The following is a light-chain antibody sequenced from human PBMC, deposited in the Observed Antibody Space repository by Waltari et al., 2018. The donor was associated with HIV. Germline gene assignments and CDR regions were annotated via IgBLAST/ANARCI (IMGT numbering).Light chain of an antibody. CDR3: CSYAGSYTYV. J-gene: IGLJ1*01. CDR1: RSDVGGSNY. Sequence: QSALTQPRSVSGSPGQSVTISCTGTRSDVGGSNYVSWYQQHPGKAPKLMISDVSKRPSGVPDRFSGSKSGNTASLTISGLQAEDEADYYCCSYAGSYTYVFGTGTKVTVL. V-gene: IGLV2-11*01. CDR2: DVS.